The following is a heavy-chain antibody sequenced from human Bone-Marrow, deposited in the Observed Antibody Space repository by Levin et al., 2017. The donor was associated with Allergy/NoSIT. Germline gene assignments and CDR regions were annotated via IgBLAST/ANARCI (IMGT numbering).Heavy chain of an antibody. D-gene: IGHD6-19*01. J-gene: IGHJ6*02. V-gene: IGHV1-69*13. CDR2: IIPIFGTT. Sequence: GASVKVSCKASGDTFSNYAISWVRQAPGQGLEWMGGIIPIFGTTNYAQKFQGRVTINADESTNTAYMELSSLRSEDTALYYCATAPREGSGSFYYYYYAMDVWGQGTAVTVSS. CDR3: ATAPREGSGSFYYYYYAMDV. CDR1: GDTFSNYA.